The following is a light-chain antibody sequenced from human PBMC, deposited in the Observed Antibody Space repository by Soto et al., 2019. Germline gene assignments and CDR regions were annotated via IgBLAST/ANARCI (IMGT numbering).Light chain of an antibody. V-gene: IGLV2-14*03. Sequence: QSVLTQPASVSGSPGQSIAISCTGTSSDVGGYNYVSWYQQHPGKATKLMIYDVNNRPSGVSNRFSGSKSGNTASLTISGLQAEDEADYYCCSYTTSSTYGFGTGTKVTVL. CDR3: CSYTTSSTYG. CDR1: SSDVGGYNY. CDR2: DVN. J-gene: IGLJ1*01.